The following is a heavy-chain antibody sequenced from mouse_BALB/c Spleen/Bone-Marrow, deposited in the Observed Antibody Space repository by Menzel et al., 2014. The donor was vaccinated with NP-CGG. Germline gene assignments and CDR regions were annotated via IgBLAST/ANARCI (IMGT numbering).Heavy chain of an antibody. CDR2: IHPNSGNT. V-gene: IGHV1S130*01. Sequence: QVQLQQSGSVLVRPGASVKLSCKASGYTFTNSWIHWAKQRPGQGLEWIGDIHPNSGNTNYNEKFKGKATLTVDTSSSTACVDLSSLTSEDSAVYYCARHHRYAYYFDYWGQGTTLTVSS. CDR1: GYTFTNSW. D-gene: IGHD2-14*01. J-gene: IGHJ2*01. CDR3: ARHHRYAYYFDY.